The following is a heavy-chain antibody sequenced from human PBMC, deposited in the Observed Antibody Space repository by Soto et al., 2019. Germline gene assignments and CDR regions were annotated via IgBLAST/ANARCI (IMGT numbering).Heavy chain of an antibody. V-gene: IGHV3-48*03. D-gene: IGHD2-2*01. CDR2: ISSSGSTI. CDR1: GFTFSSYE. Sequence: GGSLRLSCAASGFTFSSYEMNWVRQAPGKGLEWVSYISSSGSTIYYADSVKGRFTISRDNAKNSLYLQMNSLRAEDTAVYYCARCWTERNDIVVVPAANWFDPWGQGTLVTVSS. J-gene: IGHJ5*02. CDR3: ARCWTERNDIVVVPAANWFDP.